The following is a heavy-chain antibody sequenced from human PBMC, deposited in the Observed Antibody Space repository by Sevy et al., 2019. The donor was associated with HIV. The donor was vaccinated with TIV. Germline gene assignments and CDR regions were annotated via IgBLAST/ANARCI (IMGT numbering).Heavy chain of an antibody. CDR1: GFTFDEFA. CDR2: INWGSGDI. CDR3: AKDIRYSYGREMDV. V-gene: IGHV3-9*01. J-gene: IGHJ6*02. D-gene: IGHD3-10*01. Sequence: GGSLRLSCAASGFTFDEFAMHWVRQVPGKGLEWVSGINWGSGDIGYADSVKGRFTTSRDNVKKSLYLQMNSLRGEDTALYYCAKDIRYSYGREMDVWGQGTTVTVSS.